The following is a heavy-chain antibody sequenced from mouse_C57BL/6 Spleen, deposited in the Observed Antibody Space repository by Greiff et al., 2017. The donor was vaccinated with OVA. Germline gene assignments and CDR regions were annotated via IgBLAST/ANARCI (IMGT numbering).Heavy chain of an antibody. D-gene: IGHD4-1*01. CDR3: AREGSPGTFDY. Sequence: LQESGAELVKPGASVKLSCKASGYTFTSYWMHWVKQRPGQGLEWIGMIHPNSGSTNYNEKFKSKATLTVDKSSSTAYMQLSSLTSEDSAVYYCAREGSPGTFDYWGQGTTLTVSS. V-gene: IGHV1-64*01. CDR1: GYTFTSYW. J-gene: IGHJ2*01. CDR2: IHPNSGST.